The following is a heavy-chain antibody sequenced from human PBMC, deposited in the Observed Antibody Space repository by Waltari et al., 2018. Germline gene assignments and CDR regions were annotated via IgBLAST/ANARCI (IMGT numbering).Heavy chain of an antibody. CDR3: SGGEVTGTDF. CDR1: GFSFSGST. J-gene: IGHJ4*02. CDR2: IRRQPYNYAT. V-gene: IGHV3-73*01. D-gene: IGHD6-19*01. Sequence: EVQVVVSGGGLAQPGGSLTRSCAPSGFSFSGSTIHWVRQTSGKGLEWVGRIRRQPYNYATAYSASVKGRFTISRDDSKNTAYLQMNNLMTEDTAVYYCSGGEVTGTDFWGQGTLVTVSS.